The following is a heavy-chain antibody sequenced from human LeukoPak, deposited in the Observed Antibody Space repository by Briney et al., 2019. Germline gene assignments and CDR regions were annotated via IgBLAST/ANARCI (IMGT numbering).Heavy chain of an antibody. J-gene: IGHJ4*02. Sequence: SETLSLTCTVSGGSISSGGYYWSWIRQHPGKGLEWIGYIYYSGSTYYNPSLKSRVTISVDTSKNQFSLKLSSVTAADTAVYYCARVHCSGGSCYYYWGQGTLVTVSS. V-gene: IGHV4-31*03. CDR3: ARVHCSGGSCYYY. CDR1: GGSISSGGYY. D-gene: IGHD2-15*01. CDR2: IYYSGST.